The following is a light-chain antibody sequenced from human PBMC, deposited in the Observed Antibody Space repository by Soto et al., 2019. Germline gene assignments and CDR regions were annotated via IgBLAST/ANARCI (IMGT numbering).Light chain of an antibody. J-gene: IGLJ1*01. CDR1: SGDVGGYNS. Sequence: VLTQPASVSGSPGQSITISCTGTSGDVGGYNSVSWYQQHPGKAPKLMIYEVSNRPSGVSNRFSGSKSGNTASLTISGLQAEDEADYYCSSYTTSSTLTYVFGTG. CDR2: EVS. V-gene: IGLV2-14*01. CDR3: SSYTTSSTLTYV.